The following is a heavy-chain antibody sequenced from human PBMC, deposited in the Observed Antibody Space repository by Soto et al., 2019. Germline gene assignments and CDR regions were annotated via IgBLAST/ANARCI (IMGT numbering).Heavy chain of an antibody. CDR2: ISYDGSNK. CDR3: AKAAGAPG. Sequence: QVQLVESGGGVVQPGRSLRLSCAASGFTFSSYGMHWVRQAPGKGLEWVAAISYDGSNKYYADSVKGRFTISRDNSKNTLYLQMNSLRAEDTAVYYCAKAAGAPGWGQGTLVTVSS. CDR1: GFTFSSYG. J-gene: IGHJ4*02. D-gene: IGHD6-19*01. V-gene: IGHV3-30*18.